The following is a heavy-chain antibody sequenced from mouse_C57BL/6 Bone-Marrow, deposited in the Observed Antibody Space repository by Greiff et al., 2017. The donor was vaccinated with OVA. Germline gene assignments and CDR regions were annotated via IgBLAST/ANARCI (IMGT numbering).Heavy chain of an antibody. J-gene: IGHJ4*01. CDR3: ARPYDYERGYYAMDY. V-gene: IGHV5-4*01. CDR2: ISDGGSYT. CDR1: GFTFSSYA. Sequence: EVHLVESGGGLVKPGGSLKLSCAASGFTFSSYAMSWVRQTPEKRLEWVATISDGGSYTYYPDNVKGRFTISRDNAKNNLYLQMSHLKSEDTAMYYCARPYDYERGYYAMDYWGQGTSVTVSS. D-gene: IGHD2-4*01.